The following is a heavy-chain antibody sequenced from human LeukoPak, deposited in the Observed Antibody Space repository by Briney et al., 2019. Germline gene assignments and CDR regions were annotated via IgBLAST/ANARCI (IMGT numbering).Heavy chain of an antibody. CDR3: ARGRRRSGGAADAFDI. V-gene: IGHV4-4*07. Sequence: SETLSLTCTVSGGSISSYYWSSIRQPAGKGLEWIGRIYTSGSTNYNPSLKSRVTMSVDTSKNQFSLKLSSVTAADTAVYYCARGRRRSGGAADAFDIWGQGTMVTVSS. D-gene: IGHD3-10*01. CDR1: GGSISSYY. J-gene: IGHJ3*02. CDR2: IYTSGST.